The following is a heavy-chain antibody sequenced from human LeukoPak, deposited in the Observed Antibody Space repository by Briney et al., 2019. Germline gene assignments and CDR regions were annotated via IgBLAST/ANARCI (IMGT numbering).Heavy chain of an antibody. V-gene: IGHV3-21*01. Sequence: PAGTLCLYCAASGFTFSSHSMNWTSQAPGKGLEWVSSISSGSTSIYYADSMKGRFTISRDNAKNSLYLQMNSLRAEDTAVYYCARWLDYWGQGTLVTVSS. CDR1: GFTFSSHS. CDR2: ISSGSTSI. J-gene: IGHJ4*02. CDR3: ARWLDY.